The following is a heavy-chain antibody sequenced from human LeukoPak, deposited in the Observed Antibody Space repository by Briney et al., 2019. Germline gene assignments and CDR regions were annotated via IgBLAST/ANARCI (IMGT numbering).Heavy chain of an antibody. D-gene: IGHD3-10*02. V-gene: IGHV4-4*07. CDR2: ISPSGST. CDR3: ARERYFEVRGVIITSLKSDWFDP. Sequence: SETLSLTCAVSGGSISSYYWSWIRQPAGKGLEWIGRISPSGSTNYNPSLKSRVTMSVDTSKNQFSLKLTSVTAADTAVYYCARERYFEVRGVIITSLKSDWFDPWGQGTLVTVSS. J-gene: IGHJ5*02. CDR1: GGSISSYY.